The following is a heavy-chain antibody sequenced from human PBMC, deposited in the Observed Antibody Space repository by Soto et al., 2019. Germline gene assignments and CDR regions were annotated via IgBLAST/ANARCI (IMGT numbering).Heavy chain of an antibody. CDR1: GFSLSTSGVG. V-gene: IGHV2-5*02. CDR2: IYWDDDK. CDR3: AHTDCSGGSCFAERYYYGMDV. Sequence: QITLKESGPTLVKPTQTLTLTCTFSGFSLSTSGVGVGWIRQPPGKALEWLALIYWDDDKRYSPSLKSRLTITTDTSKNQVVLTMTNMDPVDTATYYCAHTDCSGGSCFAERYYYGMDVWGQGTTVTVSS. D-gene: IGHD2-15*01. J-gene: IGHJ6*02.